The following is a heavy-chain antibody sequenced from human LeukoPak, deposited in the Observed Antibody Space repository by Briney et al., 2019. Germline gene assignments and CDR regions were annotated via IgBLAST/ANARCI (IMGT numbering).Heavy chain of an antibody. Sequence: ASVKVSFKASGYRFIDYGLSWVRQAPGQGLEWMGWIDTYRGSTNYAQNLQGRVTVTTDTSTTTVYMELRSLRFDDTAVYYCARPNTDAAGYYFDYWGQGTLVTVSS. D-gene: IGHD6-13*01. J-gene: IGHJ4*02. CDR3: ARPNTDAAGYYFDY. V-gene: IGHV1-18*01. CDR2: IDTYRGST. CDR1: GYRFIDYG.